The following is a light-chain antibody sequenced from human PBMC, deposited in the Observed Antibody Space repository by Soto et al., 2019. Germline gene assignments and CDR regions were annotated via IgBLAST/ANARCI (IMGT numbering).Light chain of an antibody. Sequence: QSVLTQSPSASASLGASVKVTCTLSSGHNSYAIAWHQQQPEKGPRYLMRLNSDGSHNKGDGIPDRFSGSSSGAERYLTISSLQSEDEGDYYCQTWGTGIQVFGGGTKLTVL. CDR2: LNSDGSH. J-gene: IGLJ2*01. CDR3: QTWGTGIQV. V-gene: IGLV4-69*01. CDR1: SGHNSYA.